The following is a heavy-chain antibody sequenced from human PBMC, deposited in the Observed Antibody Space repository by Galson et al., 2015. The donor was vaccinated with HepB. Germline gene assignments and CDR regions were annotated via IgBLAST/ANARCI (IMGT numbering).Heavy chain of an antibody. CDR3: AKVAILGATPHYFDY. D-gene: IGHD3-16*01. CDR1: GFTFTRYA. J-gene: IGHJ4*02. CDR2: ISVSGDIT. Sequence: SLRLSCAASGFTFTRYAISWVRQAPGKGLDWVSSISVSGDITYYGDSVKGRFTLSRDNSKNTVSLQMHTLRAEDTAVYYCAKVAILGATPHYFDYLGQGTLVTVSS. V-gene: IGHV3-23*01.